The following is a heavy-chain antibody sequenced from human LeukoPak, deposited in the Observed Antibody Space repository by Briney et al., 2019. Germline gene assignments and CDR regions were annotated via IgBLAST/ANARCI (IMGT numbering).Heavy chain of an antibody. CDR3: ASHRGDGYNSCFDP. CDR2: INPNTGGT. V-gene: IGHV1-2*02. Sequence: ASVKVSCKASGYTFTAYSMHWVRQAPGQGLEWMGWINPNTGGTNSAQKFQGRVTITADESTSTAYMELSGLRSEDTAVYYCASHRGDGYNSCFDPWGQGTLVTVSS. CDR1: GYTFTAYS. D-gene: IGHD5-24*01. J-gene: IGHJ5*02.